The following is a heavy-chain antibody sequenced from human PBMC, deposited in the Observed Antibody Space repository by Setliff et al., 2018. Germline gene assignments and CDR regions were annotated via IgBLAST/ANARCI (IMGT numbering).Heavy chain of an antibody. D-gene: IGHD3-22*01. Sequence: PGESLKISCKGSGYSFSTCWIGWVRQMPGKGLEWMGIIYPGDSITRYSPSFQGQVTISVDKSINTAYLQWSSLRASDTAMYYCARHADYYDSSGYSVNDAFDIWGQGTMVTVSS. V-gene: IGHV5-51*01. CDR3: ARHADYYDSSGYSVNDAFDI. J-gene: IGHJ3*02. CDR1: GYSFSTCW. CDR2: IYPGDSIT.